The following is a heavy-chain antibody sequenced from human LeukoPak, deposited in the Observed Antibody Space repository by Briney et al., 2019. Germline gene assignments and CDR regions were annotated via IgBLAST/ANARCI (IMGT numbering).Heavy chain of an antibody. V-gene: IGHV3-43*02. CDR3: AKDISWGGNSVDY. J-gene: IGHJ4*02. CDR2: ISRDGSSP. D-gene: IGHD4-23*01. Sequence: GGSRRPACAADGFTSADYAMHWVRQAPGEGLEWVALISRDGSSPFYAGSGTGRFIISRDNSKNSLYLQMNSLRTEDTALYYCAKDISWGGNSVDYCGQGALVTVSS. CDR1: GFTSADYA.